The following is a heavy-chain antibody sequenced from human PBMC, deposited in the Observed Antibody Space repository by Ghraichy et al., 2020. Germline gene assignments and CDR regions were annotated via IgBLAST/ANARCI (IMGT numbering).Heavy chain of an antibody. D-gene: IGHD3-10*01. CDR3: ARDLTYGSGTYYNPYYFGMDV. J-gene: IGHJ6*02. CDR2: IIPTLEIV. CDR1: GATFSTFG. V-gene: IGHV1-69*04. Sequence: SVKVSCKASGATFSTFGLTWVRQTPGQGLEWMGRIIPTLEIVHHAQNFQGRVTITADKSANTAYMELSSLRSEDTAVYYCARDLTYGSGTYYNPYYFGMDVWGQGTTVTVSS.